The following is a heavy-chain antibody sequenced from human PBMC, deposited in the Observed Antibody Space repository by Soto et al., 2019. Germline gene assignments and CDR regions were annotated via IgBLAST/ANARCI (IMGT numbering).Heavy chain of an antibody. CDR3: ARAQLDTAMAPPYYYYYMDV. V-gene: IGHV4-34*01. J-gene: IGHJ6*03. CDR1: GRSFSGYY. Sequence: SETLSLTCAVYGRSFSGYYWSWIRQPPGKGLEWIGEINHSGSTNYNPSLKSRVTISVDTSKNQFSLKLSSVTAADTAVYYCARAQLDTAMAPPYYYYYMDVWGKGTTVTVSS. D-gene: IGHD5-18*01. CDR2: INHSGST.